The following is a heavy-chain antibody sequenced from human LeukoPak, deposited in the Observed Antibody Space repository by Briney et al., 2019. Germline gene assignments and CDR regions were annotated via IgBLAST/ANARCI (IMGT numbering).Heavy chain of an antibody. V-gene: IGHV3-30*03. Sequence: GRSLRLSCAGPGITLSSYDMHWVRQAPGKGLEWVAVISYDGSKKYYADSVKGRFTISRDNSKNTLYLQMNSLRAEDTAVYYCARENVANPLAGFDPWGQGTLVTVSS. CDR2: ISYDGSKK. CDR3: ARENVANPLAGFDP. J-gene: IGHJ5*02. CDR1: GITLSSYD. D-gene: IGHD4/OR15-4a*01.